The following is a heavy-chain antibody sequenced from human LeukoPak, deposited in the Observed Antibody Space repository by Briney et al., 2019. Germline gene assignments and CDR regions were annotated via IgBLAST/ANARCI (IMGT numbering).Heavy chain of an antibody. CDR3: ASKRGYSYGLDY. Sequence: SVKVSCKASGGTFSKYTISWVRQRPGQGLEWMGGITPLFGTANYAQKFQGRVTITADESTSTGYMELSSLRSEDTAVYYCASKRGYSYGLDYWGQGTLVTVSS. CDR1: GGTFSKYT. J-gene: IGHJ4*02. CDR2: ITPLFGTA. V-gene: IGHV1-69*13. D-gene: IGHD5-18*01.